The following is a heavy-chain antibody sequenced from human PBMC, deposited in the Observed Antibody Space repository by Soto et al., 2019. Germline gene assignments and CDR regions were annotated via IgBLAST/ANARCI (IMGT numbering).Heavy chain of an antibody. J-gene: IGHJ4*02. D-gene: IGHD4-17*01. CDR1: GYPFGGYA. CDR3: ARPSASYGDYGWSLAY. Sequence: QVQLVQSGAEVKKPGASVKVSCKASGYPFGGYAIAWVRQAPGQGLEWMGWVSAHTGDSGYAQRFQGRVTLTTETSTSTASMELRGLRSDDTAVYYCARPSASYGDYGWSLAYWGQGTLVTVSS. CDR2: VSAHTGDS. V-gene: IGHV1-18*01.